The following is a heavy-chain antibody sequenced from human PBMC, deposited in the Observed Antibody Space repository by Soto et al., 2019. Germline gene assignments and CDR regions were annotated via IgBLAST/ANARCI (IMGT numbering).Heavy chain of an antibody. CDR1: GYTFTSYG. CDR2: ISAYNGNT. D-gene: IGHD3-3*01. V-gene: IGHV1-18*01. Sequence: ASVKVSCKASGYTFTSYGISWVRQAPGQGLEWMGWISAYNGNTNYAQKLQGRVTMTTDTSTSTAYMELRSLRSDDTAVYYCARRIGLRFLEWSNAFDIWGQGTMVTVSS. CDR3: ARRIGLRFLEWSNAFDI. J-gene: IGHJ3*02.